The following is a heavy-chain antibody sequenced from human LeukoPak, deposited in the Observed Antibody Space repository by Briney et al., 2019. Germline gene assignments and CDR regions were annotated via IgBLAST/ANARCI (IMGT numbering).Heavy chain of an antibody. J-gene: IGHJ6*03. V-gene: IGHV3-13*01. Sequence: GGSLRLSCAASGFTFTTYDMHWVRQATGKGLEWVSAIGTTGDTYHPGSVKGRFTISRENAKNSLYLQMNSLRAGDTAVYYCARDRGGGHMDVWGKGTTVTISS. CDR3: ARDRGGGHMDV. CDR2: IGTTGDT. D-gene: IGHD2-15*01. CDR1: GFTFTTYD.